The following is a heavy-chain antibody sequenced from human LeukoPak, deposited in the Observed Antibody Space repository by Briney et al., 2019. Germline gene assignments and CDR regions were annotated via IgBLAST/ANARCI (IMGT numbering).Heavy chain of an antibody. CDR1: GDSVSSNSAG. J-gene: IGHJ6*03. Sequence: SQTLSLTCAISGDSVSSNSAGWNWIRQSPSRGLEWLGRTYYRSKWYNDFAPSVRNRITINPDTSKNQFSLQLNSVTPEDTAVYYCARGIAVAGIRGYMDVWGKGTTVTVSS. V-gene: IGHV6-1*01. D-gene: IGHD6-19*01. CDR3: ARGIAVAGIRGYMDV. CDR2: TYYRSKWYN.